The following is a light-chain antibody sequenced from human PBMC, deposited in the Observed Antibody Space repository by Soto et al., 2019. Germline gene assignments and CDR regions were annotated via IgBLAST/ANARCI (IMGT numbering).Light chain of an antibody. Sequence: QSALTQPASVSGSPGQSITISCTGTSRDVGAYNYVSWYQQHPGKAPKFMIYEVSNRPSGVSNRFSGSKSGNTASLTNSGIQAEDEADYYCSSYTSGSTWVFGGETKVTVL. CDR1: SRDVGAYNY. CDR2: EVS. V-gene: IGLV2-14*01. J-gene: IGLJ3*02. CDR3: SSYTSGSTWV.